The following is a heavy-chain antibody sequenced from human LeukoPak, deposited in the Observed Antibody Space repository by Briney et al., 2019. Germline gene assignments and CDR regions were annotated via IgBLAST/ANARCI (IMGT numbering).Heavy chain of an antibody. CDR2: ISYDGSNK. V-gene: IGHV3-30-3*01. CDR3: AKGRGGSGSYYLDYDY. D-gene: IGHD3-10*01. Sequence: KPGRSLRLSCAASGFTFSSYAMHWVRQAPGKGLEWVAVISYDGSNKYYAASVKGRFTFSRDNSKNTLYLQMNSLRAEDTAVYYCAKGRGGSGSYYLDYDYWGQGTLVTVSS. CDR1: GFTFSSYA. J-gene: IGHJ4*02.